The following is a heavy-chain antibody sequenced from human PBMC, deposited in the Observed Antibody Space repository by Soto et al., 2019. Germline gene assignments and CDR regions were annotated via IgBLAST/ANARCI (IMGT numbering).Heavy chain of an antibody. J-gene: IGHJ4*02. Sequence: GGSLRLSCVVSGFILSDFGMHWVRQSPGEGLAWVVSISKDGSDTYYAESVRGRFTISRDDSKSTVFLDMNTLRLEDTAAYFCASPREGQWLVFDHWGQRTLVAVSS. D-gene: IGHD6-19*01. CDR1: GFILSDFG. V-gene: IGHV3-30-3*01. CDR2: ISKDGSDT. CDR3: ASPREGQWLVFDH.